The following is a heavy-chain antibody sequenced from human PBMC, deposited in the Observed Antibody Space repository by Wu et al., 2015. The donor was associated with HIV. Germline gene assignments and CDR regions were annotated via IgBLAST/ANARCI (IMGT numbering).Heavy chain of an antibody. CDR1: GYFFTAYY. V-gene: IGHV1-2*02. CDR2: INPNSGGT. D-gene: IGHD2-2*01. J-gene: IGHJ4*02. CDR3: ARDGIVVVPAAYDY. Sequence: QVHLVQSGAEVKKPGASVKVSCKASGYFFTAYYMHWVRQAPGQGLEWMGWINPNSGGTNYAQKFQGRVTMTRDTSISTAYMELSRLRSDDTAVYYCARDGIVVVPAAYDYWGQGTLVTVSS.